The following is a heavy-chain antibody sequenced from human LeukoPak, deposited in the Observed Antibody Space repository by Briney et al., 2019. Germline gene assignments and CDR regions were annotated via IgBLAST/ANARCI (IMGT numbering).Heavy chain of an antibody. CDR3: AKDGWLESGRTPFYFDS. CDR2: IKQDGSEI. V-gene: IGHV3-7*01. CDR1: GFTFSSFW. D-gene: IGHD3-10*01. J-gene: IGHJ4*02. Sequence: GGSLRLSCAASGFTFSSFWMSWVRQAPGKGLERVATIKQDGSEIYYVHAVKGRFTISRDNAKNSLFLQMNSLRPEDTAVYYCAKDGWLESGRTPFYFDSWGQGTLVTVSS.